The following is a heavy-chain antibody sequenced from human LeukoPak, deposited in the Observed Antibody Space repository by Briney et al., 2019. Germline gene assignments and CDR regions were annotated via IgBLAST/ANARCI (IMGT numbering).Heavy chain of an antibody. CDR1: GGSFSGYY. CDR2: INHSGST. CDR3: ARDDPEDWFDP. V-gene: IGHV4-34*01. Sequence: PSETLSLTCAVYGGSFSGYYWSWIRQPPGKGLEWIGEINHSGSTNYNPSLKSRVTISVDTSKNQFSLKLSSVTAADTAVYYCARDDPEDWFDPWGQGTLVSVSS. J-gene: IGHJ5*02. D-gene: IGHD3-3*01.